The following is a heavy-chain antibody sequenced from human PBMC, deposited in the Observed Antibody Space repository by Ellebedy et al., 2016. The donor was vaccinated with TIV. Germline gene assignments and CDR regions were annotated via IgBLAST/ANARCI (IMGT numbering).Heavy chain of an antibody. Sequence: SETLSLXXAVSGVAIGRTTYYWAWIRQAPGKGLEWIGSIFSSWNTHYNVFLETRVTISRDTSRNQFSLRLSSVTAADTAVYYCARHVGSASGDHFDYWGQGTVVTVSS. D-gene: IGHD3-10*01. CDR3: ARHVGSASGDHFDY. CDR2: IFSSWNT. CDR1: GVAIGRTTYY. V-gene: IGHV4-39*01. J-gene: IGHJ4*02.